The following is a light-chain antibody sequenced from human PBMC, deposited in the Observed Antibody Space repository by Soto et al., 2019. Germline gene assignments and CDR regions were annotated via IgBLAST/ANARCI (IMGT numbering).Light chain of an antibody. CDR2: QDS. Sequence: SYELTQPPSVSVSPGQTASITCSGDKLGDKYAYWYQQQPGQSPVLVIYQDSKRPSGIPERFSGSNSGNTATLTISGTQAMDEADYYCQAWDSNTLVVFGGGTKPPS. CDR1: KLGDKY. V-gene: IGLV3-1*01. J-gene: IGLJ2*01. CDR3: QAWDSNTLVV.